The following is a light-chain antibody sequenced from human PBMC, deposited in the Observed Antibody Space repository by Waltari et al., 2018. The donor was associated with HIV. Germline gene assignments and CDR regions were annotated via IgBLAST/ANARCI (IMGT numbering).Light chain of an antibody. Sequence: QSALTQPPSASGSPGQSVTISCTGTNFDLGGFNYVSWYQQHPDKAPRLIMVKVKRSPSVVPGRFSCSISGTPASLTVAGLQAEDDADYFCSSYSSDSRVLFGGGTKLTVL. J-gene: IGLJ2*01. CDR2: KVK. CDR1: NFDLGGFNY. V-gene: IGLV2-8*01. CDR3: SSYSSDSRVL.